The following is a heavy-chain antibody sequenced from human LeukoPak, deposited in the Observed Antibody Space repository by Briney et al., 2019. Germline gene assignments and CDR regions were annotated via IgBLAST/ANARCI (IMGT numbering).Heavy chain of an antibody. CDR1: GFTFSSYW. Sequence: GGSLRLSCAASGFTFSSYWMSWVRQAPGKGLEWVANIRRDGSETYYVDSVKGRFTISRDNAKNLLSLQMNSLRAEDTAVYYCARDNCGSTSCYPVRQDYWGQGTLVTVSS. V-gene: IGHV3-7*01. CDR3: ARDNCGSTSCYPVRQDY. J-gene: IGHJ4*02. D-gene: IGHD2-2*01. CDR2: IRRDGSET.